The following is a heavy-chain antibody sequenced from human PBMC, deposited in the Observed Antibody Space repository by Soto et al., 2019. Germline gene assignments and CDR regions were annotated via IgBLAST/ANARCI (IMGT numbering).Heavy chain of an antibody. CDR2: TYYYKSKWDN. CDR1: GDRVSSDRAA. CDR3: AREGRSPTWFDS. Sequence: QSQTLSLTCAVSGDRVSSDRAAWNWIRQSPSRGLEWLGRTYYYKSKWDNDYAESVISRITISPDTSNNQFSLQLRYVSPDDTAVYYCAREGRSPTWFDSWGQGALVTVSS. V-gene: IGHV6-1*01. J-gene: IGHJ5*01.